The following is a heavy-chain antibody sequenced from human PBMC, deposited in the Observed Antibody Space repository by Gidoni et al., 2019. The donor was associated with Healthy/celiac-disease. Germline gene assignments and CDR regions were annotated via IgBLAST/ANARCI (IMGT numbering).Heavy chain of an antibody. Sequence: EVQLVESGGGLVKPGGSVRLSCAASGFTFRIFTMNWVRQAPGKWLEWVSSSSSSSSYIYYADSVKGRFTISRDNAKNSLYLQRNSLRAEDTAVYYCARDVYVDTAIPFWYYYYGMDVWGQGTTVTVSS. V-gene: IGHV3-21*01. D-gene: IGHD5-18*01. CDR1: GFTFRIFT. CDR2: SSSSSSYI. CDR3: ARDVYVDTAIPFWYYYYGMDV. J-gene: IGHJ6*02.